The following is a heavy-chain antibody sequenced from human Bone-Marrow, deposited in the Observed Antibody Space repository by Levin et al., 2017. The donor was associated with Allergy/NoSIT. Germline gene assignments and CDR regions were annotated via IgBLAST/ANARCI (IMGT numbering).Heavy chain of an antibody. CDR1: GFSFSSFE. CDR2: ISASGSST. V-gene: IGHV3-48*03. CDR3: ARPGRRRYEGY. Sequence: GGSLRLSCAASGFSFSSFEMNWVRQAPGKGLEWVAYISASGSSTYYADSVKGRFAISRDNARNSLYLQMNSLRAEDTAVYYCARPGRRRYEGYWGLGTLVTVSS. D-gene: IGHD5-12*01. J-gene: IGHJ4*02.